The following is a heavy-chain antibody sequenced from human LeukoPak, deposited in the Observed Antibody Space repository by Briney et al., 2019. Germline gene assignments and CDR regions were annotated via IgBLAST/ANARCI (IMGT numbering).Heavy chain of an antibody. J-gene: IGHJ6*02. CDR3: ARDTSYNYGAHAMDV. V-gene: IGHV3-23*01. CDR2: ISGSGVNT. CDR1: GFTFDNYA. D-gene: IGHD4/OR15-4a*01. Sequence: GGSLRLSCAASGFTFDNYAMNWVRQAPGKGLEWVLGISGSGVNTYYADTVKGRFTISRDNSKNTLYLQLNSLRGEDTAIYYCARDTSYNYGAHAMDVWGQGTTVTVSS.